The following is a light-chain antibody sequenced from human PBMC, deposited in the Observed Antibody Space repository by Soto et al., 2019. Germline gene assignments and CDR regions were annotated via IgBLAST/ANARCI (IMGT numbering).Light chain of an antibody. Sequence: QSALTQPASVSGSPGQSITISCTGTSSDVGGYNFVSWYQHHPGKVPKLMLYEVSNRPSGVSSRFSGSKSGNTASLTISGXQAEDEADYYCSSYTTTNTVVFGTGTKVTV. V-gene: IGLV2-14*01. CDR1: SSDVGGYNF. CDR3: SSYTTTNTVV. J-gene: IGLJ1*01. CDR2: EVS.